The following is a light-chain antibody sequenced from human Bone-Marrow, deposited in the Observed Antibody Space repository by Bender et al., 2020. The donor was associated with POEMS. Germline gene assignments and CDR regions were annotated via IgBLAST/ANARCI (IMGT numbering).Light chain of an antibody. V-gene: IGLV2-23*02. CDR3: ASWDDSLNGWV. J-gene: IGLJ3*02. Sequence: QSALTQPASVSGSPGQSITISCTGLSSAAESYNLVSWYQQHPGKAPKLIIYEVTKRPSGISTRFSGSKSGNTASLTISGLQTEDEADYYCASWDDSLNGWVFGGGTKLTVL. CDR1: SSAAESYNL. CDR2: EVT.